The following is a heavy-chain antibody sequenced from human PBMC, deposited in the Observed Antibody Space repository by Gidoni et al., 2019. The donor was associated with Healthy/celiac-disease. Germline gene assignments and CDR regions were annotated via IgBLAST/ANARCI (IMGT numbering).Heavy chain of an antibody. CDR1: GFTFSIYA. Sequence: QVQLVVSGGGLVQPGRSLRLSCAASGFTFSIYAMHWVRQATGKGLEWVAVIANDGGNKYYADSVKGRFTISRDNSKNTLYLQRNSRRAEDTAVYYCAREKTAVARGAFDIWGQGTMVTVSS. D-gene: IGHD6-19*01. J-gene: IGHJ3*02. CDR3: AREKTAVARGAFDI. CDR2: IANDGGNK. V-gene: IGHV3-30-3*01.